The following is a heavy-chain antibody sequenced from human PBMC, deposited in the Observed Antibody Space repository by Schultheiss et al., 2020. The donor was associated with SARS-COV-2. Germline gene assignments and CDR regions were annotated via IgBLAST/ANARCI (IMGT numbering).Heavy chain of an antibody. CDR1: GFTFSTYA. J-gene: IGHJ4*02. V-gene: IGHV3-30-3*01. D-gene: IGHD5-24*01. CDR3: AKGDGYNSEVFDY. Sequence: GGSLRLSCAASGFTFSTYAMNWVRQAPGKGLEWVAVISHDGGNKDYADSVKGRFTISRDNSNNTLFLQMNSLRVEDTALYYCAKGDGYNSEVFDYWGQGTLVTVSS. CDR2: ISHDGGNK.